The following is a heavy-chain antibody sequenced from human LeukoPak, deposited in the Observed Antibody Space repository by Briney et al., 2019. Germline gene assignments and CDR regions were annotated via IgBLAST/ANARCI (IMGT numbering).Heavy chain of an antibody. CDR2: ISGSGGST. D-gene: IGHD2-8*01. CDR3: AKLETLGYCTNGVCQHFDY. J-gene: IGHJ4*02. CDR1: GFTFSSYA. V-gene: IGHV3-23*01. Sequence: GGSLRLSCAASGFTFSSYAMSWVRQAPGKGLEWVSAISGSGGSTYYADSVKGRFTISRDNSKNTLYLQMNSLRAEDTAVYYCAKLETLGYCTNGVCQHFDYWGQGTLVTVSS.